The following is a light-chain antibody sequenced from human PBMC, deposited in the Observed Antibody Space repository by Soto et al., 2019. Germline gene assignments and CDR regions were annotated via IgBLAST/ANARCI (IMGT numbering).Light chain of an antibody. Sequence: IVMTQSPATLSVSPGERAILSCSASQSIRTNVVWYQQRPGQAPRLLIYGASTRATDIPARFSGSGSETEFTLTISSLQSEDFAIYDCQQYNHWTSITFGQGTRLEF. CDR2: GAS. CDR1: QSIRTN. J-gene: IGKJ5*01. V-gene: IGKV3-15*01. CDR3: QQYNHWTSIT.